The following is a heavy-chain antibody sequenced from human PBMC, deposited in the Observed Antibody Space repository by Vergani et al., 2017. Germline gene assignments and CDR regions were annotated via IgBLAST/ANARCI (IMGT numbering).Heavy chain of an antibody. CDR3: ARNRAIELAGRMHYYYAIDV. Sequence: QLQLQESGPGLVKPSETLSLTCAVSGVSIKSRSYYWGWIRQSPGKGLEWMGSIYDNGNTYYNPSLKSRVAISVDTSKNQVYLNLVSVTAADTAVNYCARNRAIELAGRMHYYYAIDVWGQGTTVTVSS. V-gene: IGHV4-39*01. CDR2: IYDNGNT. D-gene: IGHD5-24*01. CDR1: GVSIKSRSYY. J-gene: IGHJ6*02.